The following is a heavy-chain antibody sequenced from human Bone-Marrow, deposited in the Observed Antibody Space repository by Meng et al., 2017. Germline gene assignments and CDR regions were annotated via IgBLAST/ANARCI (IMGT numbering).Heavy chain of an antibody. CDR3: ARNKPPITMVRGVIGGFDY. J-gene: IGHJ4*02. CDR1: GGSISSSSYY. V-gene: IGHV4-39*07. CDR2: IYYSGST. Sequence: ESLKISCTVSGGSISSSSYYWGWIRQPPGKGLEWIGSIYYSGSTYYNPSLKSRVTISVDTSKNQFSLKLSSVTAADTAVYYCARNKPPITMVRGVIGGFDYWGQGTLVTVSS. D-gene: IGHD3-10*01.